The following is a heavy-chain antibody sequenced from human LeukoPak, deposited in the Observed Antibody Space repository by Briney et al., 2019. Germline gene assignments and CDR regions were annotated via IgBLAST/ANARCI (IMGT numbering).Heavy chain of an antibody. V-gene: IGHV4-34*01. D-gene: IGHD6-25*01. CDR3: ARGHRLSAFDI. Sequence: PSETLSLTCAVYGGSFSGYYWSWIRQPPGKGLEWIGEINHSGSTNYNPSLKSRVTISVDTSKNQFSLKLSSVTAADTAVYYCARGHRLSAFDIWGQGTTVTVSS. CDR2: INHSGST. J-gene: IGHJ3*02. CDR1: GGSFSGYY.